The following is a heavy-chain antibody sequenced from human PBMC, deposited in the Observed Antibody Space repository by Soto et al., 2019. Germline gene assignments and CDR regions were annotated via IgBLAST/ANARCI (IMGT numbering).Heavy chain of an antibody. CDR3: TRGAGQGSGSYD. CDR2: VSAYNGNT. Sequence: QVQLVQSGAEVKKPGASVKISCKASGYIFTSYGITWVRQAPGQGLVWMGWVSAYNGNTKYAQKLQGRVNMSTDTSMSTAYMERRSLRSDDTAVYYCTRGAGQGSGSYDWGQGALVTVSS. V-gene: IGHV1-18*01. J-gene: IGHJ4*02. D-gene: IGHD3-10*01. CDR1: GYIFTSYG.